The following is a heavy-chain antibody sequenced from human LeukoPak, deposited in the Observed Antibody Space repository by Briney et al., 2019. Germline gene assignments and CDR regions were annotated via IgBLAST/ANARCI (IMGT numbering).Heavy chain of an antibody. V-gene: IGHV4-39*01. Sequence: SETLSLTCTVSGGSISSSSYYWGWIRQPPGRGLEWNGSIYYSGSTYYNPSLKSRVTISVDTSQNQFSLKLSSVTAADTAVYYCARPYSSGWYGVFDIWGQGTMVTVSS. D-gene: IGHD6-19*01. CDR1: GGSISSSSYY. CDR2: IYYSGST. CDR3: ARPYSSGWYGVFDI. J-gene: IGHJ3*02.